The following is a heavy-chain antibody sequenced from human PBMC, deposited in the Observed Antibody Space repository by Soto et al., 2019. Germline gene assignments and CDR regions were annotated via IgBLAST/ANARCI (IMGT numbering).Heavy chain of an antibody. CDR1: GFTFSSYA. J-gene: IGHJ4*02. D-gene: IGHD4-17*01. CDR2: ISGSGGST. V-gene: IGHV3-23*01. CDR3: AKGSGVTTTPAPSDY. Sequence: EVQLLESGGGLVQPGGSLRLSCAASGFTFSSYAMSWVRQAPGKGLDWVSAISGSGGSTYYADSVKGRFTISRDNSKNTLYLQMNSLRAEDTAVYYCAKGSGVTTTPAPSDYWGQGTLVTVSS.